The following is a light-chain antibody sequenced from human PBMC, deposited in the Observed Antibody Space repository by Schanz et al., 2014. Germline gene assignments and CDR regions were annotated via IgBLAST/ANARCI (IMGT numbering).Light chain of an antibody. Sequence: DIVMTQSPDSLAVSLGERATIDCRSSQSVLYSSNNRNYLAWYQQKPGQPPKLLIYWASSRESGVPDRFSGSGSGTHFTLTISSLQAEDVAVYYCQQYYSNPLTFGGGTKVEIK. J-gene: IGKJ4*01. CDR3: QQYYSNPLT. CDR1: QSVLYSSNNRNY. CDR2: WAS. V-gene: IGKV4-1*01.